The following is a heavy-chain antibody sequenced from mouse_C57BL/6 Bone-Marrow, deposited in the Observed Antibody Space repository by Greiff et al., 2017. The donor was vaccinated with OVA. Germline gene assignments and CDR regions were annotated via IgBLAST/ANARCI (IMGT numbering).Heavy chain of an antibody. CDR3: ARGGCFDY. J-gene: IGHJ2*01. D-gene: IGHD3-3*01. Sequence: VQLQQPGAELVMPGASVKLSCKASGYTFTSYWMHWVKQRPGQGLEWIGEIDPSDSYTNYNQKFKGKSTLTVDKSSSTAYMQLSSLTSEDSAVYYCARGGCFDYWGQGTTLTVSS. CDR1: GYTFTSYW. CDR2: IDPSDSYT. V-gene: IGHV1-69*01.